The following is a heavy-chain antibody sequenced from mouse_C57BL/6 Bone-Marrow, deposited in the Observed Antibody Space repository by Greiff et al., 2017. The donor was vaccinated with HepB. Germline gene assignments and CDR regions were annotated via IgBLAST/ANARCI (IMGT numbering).Heavy chain of an antibody. V-gene: IGHV1-81*01. J-gene: IGHJ1*03. CDR3: ARAGITTVVATDFDV. Sequence: QVQLKQSGAELARPGASVKLSCKASGYTFTSYGISWVKQRTGQGLEWIGEIYPRSGNTYYNEKFKGKATLTADKSSSTAYMELRSLTSEDSAVYFCARAGITTVVATDFDVWGTGTTVTVSS. CDR2: IYPRSGNT. D-gene: IGHD1-1*01. CDR1: GYTFTSYG.